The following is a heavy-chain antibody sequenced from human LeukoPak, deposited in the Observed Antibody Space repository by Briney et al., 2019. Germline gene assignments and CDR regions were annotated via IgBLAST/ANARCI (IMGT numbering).Heavy chain of an antibody. Sequence: ASVKVSCKASGYTFTSYGMSWVRQAPGQGLEWMGWISAYNGNTNYAQKLQGRVTMTTDTSTSTAYMELRSLRSDDTAVYYCAREPTDEAPQEGSFDYWGQGTLVTVSS. CDR2: ISAYNGNT. D-gene: IGHD6-6*01. J-gene: IGHJ4*02. V-gene: IGHV1-18*01. CDR3: AREPTDEAPQEGSFDY. CDR1: GYTFTSYG.